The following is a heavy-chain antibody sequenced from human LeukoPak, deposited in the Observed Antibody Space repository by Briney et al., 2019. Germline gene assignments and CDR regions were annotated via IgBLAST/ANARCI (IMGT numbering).Heavy chain of an antibody. V-gene: IGHV4-4*02. CDR2: IYHSGST. CDR3: ARDFSYYDSSGYYYYYMDV. J-gene: IGHJ6*03. D-gene: IGHD3-22*01. CDR1: GGSISSSNW. Sequence: SETLSLTCAVSGGSISSSNWWSWVRQPPGKGLEWIGEIYHSGSTNYNPSLKSRVTISVDKSKNQFSLKLSSVTAADTAVYYCARDFSYYDSSGYYYYYMDVWGKGTTVTISS.